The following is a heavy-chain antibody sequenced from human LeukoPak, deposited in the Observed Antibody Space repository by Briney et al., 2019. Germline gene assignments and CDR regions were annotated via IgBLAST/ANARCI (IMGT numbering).Heavy chain of an antibody. D-gene: IGHD5-18*01. Sequence: ASVKVSCKASGYTFTSYYMHWVRQAPGQELEWMGIINPSGGSTSYAQKFQGRVTMTRDTSTSTVYMELSSLRSEDTAVYYCARERDRGYSYGSFDYWGQGTLVTVSS. CDR3: ARERDRGYSYGSFDY. V-gene: IGHV1-46*01. CDR1: GYTFTSYY. J-gene: IGHJ4*02. CDR2: INPSGGST.